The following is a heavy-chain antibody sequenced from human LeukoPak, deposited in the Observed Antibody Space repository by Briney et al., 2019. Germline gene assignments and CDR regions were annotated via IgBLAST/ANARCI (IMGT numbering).Heavy chain of an antibody. CDR1: GYTLTELS. Sequence: GASVRIPCKVSGYTLTELSMHWVRQAPGKGLEWMGGFDPEDGETIYAQKFQGRVTITRDTSASTAYMELSSLRSEDTAVYYCARGEWELPFDYWGQGTLVTVSS. J-gene: IGHJ4*02. V-gene: IGHV1-24*01. CDR2: FDPEDGET. CDR3: ARGEWELPFDY. D-gene: IGHD1-26*01.